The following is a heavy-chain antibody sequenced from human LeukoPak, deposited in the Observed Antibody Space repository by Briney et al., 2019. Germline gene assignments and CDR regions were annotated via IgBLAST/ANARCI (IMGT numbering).Heavy chain of an antibody. CDR2: INHSGST. J-gene: IGHJ5*02. D-gene: IGHD3-3*02. CDR1: GGSFSGYY. Sequence: SETLSLTCAAYGGSFSGYYWSWIRQPPGKGLEWIGEINHSGSTNYNPSLKSRVAISVDTSKNQFSLKLSSVTAADTAVYYCARASRFRSRAQARSAVASTNWFDPWGQGTLVTVSS. V-gene: IGHV4-34*01. CDR3: ARASRFRSRAQARSAVASTNWFDP.